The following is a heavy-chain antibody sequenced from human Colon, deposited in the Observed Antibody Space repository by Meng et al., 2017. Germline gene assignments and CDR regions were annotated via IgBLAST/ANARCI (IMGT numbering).Heavy chain of an antibody. Sequence: GESLKIPCAASGFTFNSFGISGVRQAPGKGLEWVEAISASGDFTYYSDSVKGRFTIYRDNSKNTLYKEMNSLRGDDTAVYFCAKEPPLAVPPRAEWFDPWGLGAQVTVSS. D-gene: IGHD6-19*01. J-gene: IGHJ5*02. CDR1: GFTFNSFG. CDR3: AKEPPLAVPPRAEWFDP. V-gene: IGHV3-23*01. CDR2: ISASGDFT.